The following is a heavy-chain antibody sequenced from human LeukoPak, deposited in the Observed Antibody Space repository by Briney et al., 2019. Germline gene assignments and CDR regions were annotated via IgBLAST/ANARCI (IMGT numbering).Heavy chain of an antibody. V-gene: IGHV3-7*01. Sequence: GGSLRLSCAASGFTLSSYWMSWVRQAPGKGLEWVANMNQDGSERYYVDSVRGRFTISRDNAKNSLYLQMSSLRVEDTAVYYCARGGSIGGQGTLVTVSS. D-gene: IGHD1-26*01. CDR2: MNQDGSER. CDR3: ARGGSI. CDR1: GFTLSSYW. J-gene: IGHJ4*02.